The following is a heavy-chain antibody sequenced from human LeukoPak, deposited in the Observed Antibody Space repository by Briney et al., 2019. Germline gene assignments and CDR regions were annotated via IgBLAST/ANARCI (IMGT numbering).Heavy chain of an antibody. Sequence: GGSLRLSCAASGFTFSSYWMSWVRQAPGKGLEWVANIKEDGSEKYYVDSVKGRFTISRDNAKNSLYLQMNSLRAEDTAVYYCARDRGMGPTVLDPWGQGTLVTVSS. J-gene: IGHJ5*02. D-gene: IGHD4-17*01. CDR2: IKEDGSEK. CDR3: ARDRGMGPTVLDP. CDR1: GFTFSSYW. V-gene: IGHV3-7*01.